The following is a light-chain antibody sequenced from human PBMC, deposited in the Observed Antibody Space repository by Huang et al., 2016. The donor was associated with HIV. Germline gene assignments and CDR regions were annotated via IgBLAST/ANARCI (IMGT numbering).Light chain of an antibody. CDR1: QNINTD. J-gene: IGKJ5*01. V-gene: IGKV1-39*01. CDR2: SAS. CDR3: QQGYSALIT. Sequence: DILLTQSPSSLSASVGDRVTITRRASQNINTDVNWSQQKPGKPPKLLIHSASTLQTGCPSRFSGSGSGTDFTLTVNSLQPEDSATYYCQQGYSALITFGQGTRL.